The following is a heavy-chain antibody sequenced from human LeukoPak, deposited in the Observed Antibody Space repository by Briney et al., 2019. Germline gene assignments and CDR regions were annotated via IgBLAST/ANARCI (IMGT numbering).Heavy chain of an antibody. Sequence: SVKVSCKASGYTFTSYGISWVRQAPGQGLEWMGGIIPIFGTANYAQKFQGRVTITTDESTSTAYLELSSLRSQDTAVYYCARNYFDSSGWFYYFDYWGQGTLVTVSS. CDR1: GYTFTSYG. J-gene: IGHJ4*02. D-gene: IGHD3-22*01. CDR3: ARNYFDSSGWFYYFDY. CDR2: IIPIFGTA. V-gene: IGHV1-69*05.